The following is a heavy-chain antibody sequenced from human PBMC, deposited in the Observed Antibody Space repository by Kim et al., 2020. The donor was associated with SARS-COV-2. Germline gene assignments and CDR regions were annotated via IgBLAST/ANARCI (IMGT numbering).Heavy chain of an antibody. CDR3: AGDKMVRGGVHDY. D-gene: IGHD3-10*01. V-gene: IGHV1-8*01. Sequence: PKIQSRVTMSKNTSISTAYMELSSLRSEDTAVYYCAGDKMVRGGVHDYWGQGTLVTVSS. J-gene: IGHJ4*02.